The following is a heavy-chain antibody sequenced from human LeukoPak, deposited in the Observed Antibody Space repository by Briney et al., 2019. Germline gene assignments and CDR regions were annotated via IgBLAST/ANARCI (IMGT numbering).Heavy chain of an antibody. J-gene: IGHJ4*02. D-gene: IGHD2-21*02. CDR3: AKIADIVMTANYFDY. CDR1: GFTFGNYA. Sequence: PGGSLRLSCAASGFTFGNYAMSWVRQAPGKGLEWVSSISGSGDSTDYADSVRRRFSISRDDSKNTLYLQMNSLRAEDTAVYDCAKIADIVMTANYFDYWGQGTLATVSS. CDR2: ISGSGDST. V-gene: IGHV3-23*01.